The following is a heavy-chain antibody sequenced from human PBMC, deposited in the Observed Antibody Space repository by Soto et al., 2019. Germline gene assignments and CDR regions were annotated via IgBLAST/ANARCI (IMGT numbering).Heavy chain of an antibody. D-gene: IGHD2-2*01. CDR2: ISGSGGST. CDR3: AKSAVGDCSSTSCETYYYYYYMDV. J-gene: IGHJ6*03. V-gene: IGHV3-23*01. Sequence: GGSLRLSCAASGFTFSSYAMSWVRQAPGKGLEWVSAISGSGGSTYYADSVKGRFTISRDNSKNTLYLQMNSLRAEDTAVYYCAKSAVGDCSSTSCETYYYYYYMDVWGKGTTVTVSS. CDR1: GFTFSSYA.